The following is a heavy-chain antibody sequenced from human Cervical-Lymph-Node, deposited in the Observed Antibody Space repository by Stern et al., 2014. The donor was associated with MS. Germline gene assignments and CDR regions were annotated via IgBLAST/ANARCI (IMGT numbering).Heavy chain of an antibody. J-gene: IGHJ4*02. Sequence: VQLEESGAGLVQPGNSLRLSCPASGFTFSTYAIHWVRQAPPKGLEWVTFIAFGGSKKYFADAVKGGFGTSRDNSKGTLHLEMNSLRVDDTAVYYCAKAPIAMVGSYLDSWGQGTLVIVSS. V-gene: IGHV3-30*18. CDR1: GFTFSTYA. CDR3: AKAPIAMVGSYLDS. D-gene: IGHD6-19*01. CDR2: IAFGGSKK.